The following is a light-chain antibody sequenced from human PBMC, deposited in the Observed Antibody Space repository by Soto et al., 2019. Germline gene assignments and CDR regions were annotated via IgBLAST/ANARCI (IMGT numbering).Light chain of an antibody. CDR1: GSDVGGHNL. V-gene: IGLV2-14*01. Sequence: QSVLTQPASVSGSPGQSITISCTGSGSDVGGHNLVSWYQQHPGKAPKLIIYEVNNRPSGVSNRFSGFKSGNTASLTISGLQSEDEADYYCNSHTTSGTFWVFGGGTKLTVL. J-gene: IGLJ3*02. CDR3: NSHTTSGTFWV. CDR2: EVN.